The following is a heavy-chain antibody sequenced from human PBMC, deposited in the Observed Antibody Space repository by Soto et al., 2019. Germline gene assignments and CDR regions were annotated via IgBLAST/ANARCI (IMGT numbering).Heavy chain of an antibody. V-gene: IGHV1-18*01. CDR3: ARAGAAPYYYYGMDV. CDR1: GYTLSTSG. Sequence: QVQLVQSGAEVRKPGASVKVSCKASGYTLSTSGMSLLRQAPVQGLEWMGWISTYNGDTNDAPKFQDRVTMTSDTSTSTVYMELRSLRSDDTAVYYCARAGAAPYYYYGMDVWGQGTRVTGSS. CDR2: ISTYNGDT. D-gene: IGHD2-15*01. J-gene: IGHJ6*02.